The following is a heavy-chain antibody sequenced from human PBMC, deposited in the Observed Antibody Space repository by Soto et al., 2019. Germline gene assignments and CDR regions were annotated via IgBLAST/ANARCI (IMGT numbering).Heavy chain of an antibody. Sequence: QVQLVQSGAEVKKPGASVKVSCKASGYTFTSYGISWVRQAPGQGLEWMGWISAYNGNTNYAQKLQGRVTMTTDTSTSTAYMELRSLRSDDTAVYYCARDSDYYDSSGYFWFDPWGQGTLVTVSS. V-gene: IGHV1-18*04. CDR1: GYTFTSYG. J-gene: IGHJ5*02. CDR3: ARDSDYYDSSGYFWFDP. CDR2: ISAYNGNT. D-gene: IGHD3-22*01.